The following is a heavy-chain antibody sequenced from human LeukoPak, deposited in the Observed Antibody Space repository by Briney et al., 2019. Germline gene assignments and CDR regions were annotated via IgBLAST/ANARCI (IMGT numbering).Heavy chain of an antibody. CDR3: ARGESYSSSWYDY. Sequence: ASVKVSCKASGYTFTGYYMHWVRQAPGQGLEWMGWINPNSGGTNYAQKFQGRITMTRDTSISTAYMELSRLRSDDTAVYYCARGESYSSSWYDYWGQGTLVTVSS. D-gene: IGHD6-13*01. CDR1: GYTFTGYY. CDR2: INPNSGGT. V-gene: IGHV1-2*02. J-gene: IGHJ4*02.